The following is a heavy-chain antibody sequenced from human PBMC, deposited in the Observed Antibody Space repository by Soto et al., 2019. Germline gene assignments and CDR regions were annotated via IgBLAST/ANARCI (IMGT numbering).Heavy chain of an antibody. Sequence: QITLKESGPTLVKPTQTLTLTCTFSGFSLSISAVGVGWIRQPPGKALEWLALIYWDDDKRYRPSRKSRRTXXXXXXXXXXXXXXXXXXXXXXXXXXXXXLXVTNTGHYFDYWGQGTLVTVSS. V-gene: IGHV2-5*02. J-gene: IGHJ4*02. CDR1: GFSLSISAVG. CDR3: XXLXVTNTGHYFDY. CDR2: IYWDDDK. D-gene: IGHD4-17*01.